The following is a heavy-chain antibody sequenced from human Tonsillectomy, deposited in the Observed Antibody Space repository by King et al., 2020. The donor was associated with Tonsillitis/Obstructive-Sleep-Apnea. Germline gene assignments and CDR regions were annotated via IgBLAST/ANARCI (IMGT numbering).Heavy chain of an antibody. CDR2: IYYSGST. D-gene: IGHD3-3*01. V-gene: IGHV4-59*08. CDR3: VRHGGITIFVYAFDI. CDR1: GGSISSYY. J-gene: IGHJ3*02. Sequence: QLQESGPGLVKPSETLSLTCTVSGGSISSYYWSWIRQPPGKGLEWIGYIYYSGSTNYNPSLKSRVNISVDTSKNQFSLKLSSVTAADTAVYYCVRHGGITIFVYAFDIWGQGTMVTVSS.